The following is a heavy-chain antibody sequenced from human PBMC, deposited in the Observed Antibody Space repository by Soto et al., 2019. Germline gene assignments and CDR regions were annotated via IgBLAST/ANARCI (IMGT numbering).Heavy chain of an antibody. CDR3: ARDHRDSSGWYFDS. D-gene: IGHD6-19*01. J-gene: IGHJ4*02. V-gene: IGHV1-18*04. CDR2: ISAYNGNK. Sequence: ASVKVSCKASGYTFTSYGIRWVRQAPGQGLEWMGWISAYNGNKNYAQKLQGRVTMTTDTSTSTAYMELRSLRSDDTAVYYCARDHRDSSGWYFDSWGQGTLVTVSS. CDR1: GYTFTSYG.